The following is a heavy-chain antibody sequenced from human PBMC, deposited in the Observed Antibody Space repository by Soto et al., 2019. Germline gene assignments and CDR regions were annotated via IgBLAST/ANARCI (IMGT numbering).Heavy chain of an antibody. J-gene: IGHJ4*02. CDR3: ARGREDNSDHHFGHSFDS. V-gene: IGHV4-59*01. D-gene: IGHD3-22*01. CDR1: GDSIRDSF. Sequence: PSETLSLTCTVSGDSIRDSFWSWVRQPPGKGLESIGLVHHTGNTNYNPSLETRVTMLVDTSANHFSLTLTSVTPADTAIYYCARGREDNSDHHFGHSFDSWGQGTLVTVSS. CDR2: VHHTGNT.